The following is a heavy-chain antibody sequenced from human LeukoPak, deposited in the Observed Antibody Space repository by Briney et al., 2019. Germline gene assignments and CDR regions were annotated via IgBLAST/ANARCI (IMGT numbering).Heavy chain of an antibody. V-gene: IGHV3-21*01. CDR1: GFTFSSYS. CDR3: ARVGYYYGMDV. CDR2: ISSSTSYI. Sequence: GGSLRLSCAASGFTFSSYSMNWVRQAPGKGLEWVSSISSSTSYIYYADSVKGRFTISRDNAKNSLFLQMNSLRAEDTAVYYCARVGYYYGMDVWGQGTTVTVSS. J-gene: IGHJ6*02.